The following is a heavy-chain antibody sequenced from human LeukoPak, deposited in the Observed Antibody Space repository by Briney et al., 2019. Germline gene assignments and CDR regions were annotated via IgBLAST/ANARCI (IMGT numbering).Heavy chain of an antibody. D-gene: IGHD3-3*01. V-gene: IGHV4-59*04. J-gene: IGHJ4*02. CDR2: ISSSGNT. CDR1: AGSISSYY. CDR3: ARLGAGPTYYDFWSGYSSFYFDY. Sequence: SETLSLTCTVSAGSISSYYWSWIRQPPGKGLEWIGGISSSGNTYYNPSLKSRITISIDTSKNHFSLKLSSVSAADTAVYYCARLGAGPTYYDFWSGYSSFYFDYWGQGTLVTVPS.